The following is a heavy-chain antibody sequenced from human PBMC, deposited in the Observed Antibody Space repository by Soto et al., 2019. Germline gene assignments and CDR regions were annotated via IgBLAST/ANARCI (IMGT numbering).Heavy chain of an antibody. CDR1: GGSISSGGYS. CDR3: AREHPTVLTH. Sequence: QLQLQESGSGLVKPSQTLSLTCAVSGGSISSGGYSWSWIRQPPWKGLECIWYSYHSGSTYYTPSPNSRVTITVNRSKNQFTLKMSSVNDEDTAVYYCAREHPTVLTHWGQGTLVTVSS. D-gene: IGHD4-17*01. V-gene: IGHV4-30-2*01. CDR2: SYHSGST. J-gene: IGHJ4*02.